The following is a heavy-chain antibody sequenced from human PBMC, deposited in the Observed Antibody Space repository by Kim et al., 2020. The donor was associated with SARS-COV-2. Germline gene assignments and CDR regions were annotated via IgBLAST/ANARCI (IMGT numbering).Heavy chain of an antibody. J-gene: IGHJ6*02. D-gene: IGHD3-10*01. V-gene: IGHV1-69*13. CDR2: IIPIFGTA. CDR1: GGTFSSYA. Sequence: SVKVSCKASGGTFSSYAISWVRQAPGQGLEWMGGIIPIFGTANYAQKFQGRVTITADESTSTAYMELSSLRSEDTAVYYCASVLLWFGELSAYYYYGMDVWGQGTTVTVSS. CDR3: ASVLLWFGELSAYYYYGMDV.